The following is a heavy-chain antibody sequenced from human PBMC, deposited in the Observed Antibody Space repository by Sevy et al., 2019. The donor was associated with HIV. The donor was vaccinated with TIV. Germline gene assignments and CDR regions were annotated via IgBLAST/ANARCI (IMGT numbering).Heavy chain of an antibody. CDR3: ARHDFWSGLYYFDY. Sequence: GGSLRLSCAASGFTFSSYSMNWVRQAPGKGLEWVSYISSSSSTIYYADSVKGRLTISRDNAKNSLYLQMNSLRDEDTAVYYCARHDFWSGLYYFDYWGQGTLVTVSS. V-gene: IGHV3-48*02. J-gene: IGHJ4*02. CDR2: ISSSSSTI. CDR1: GFTFSSYS. D-gene: IGHD3-3*01.